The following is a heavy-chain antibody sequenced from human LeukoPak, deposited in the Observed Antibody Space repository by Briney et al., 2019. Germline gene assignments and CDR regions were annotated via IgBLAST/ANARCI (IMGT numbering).Heavy chain of an antibody. V-gene: IGHV1-46*01. D-gene: IGHD6-13*01. CDR1: GYTFTSYY. CDR3: AREWAIAAALDY. CDR2: INPSGGST. J-gene: IGHJ4*02. Sequence: ASVKVSCKASGYTFTSYYMHWVRQAPGQGLEWMGVINPSGGSTSYAPKFQGRVTMTRDTSTSTVYMELSSLRSEDTAVYYCAREWAIAAALDYWGQGTLVTVSS.